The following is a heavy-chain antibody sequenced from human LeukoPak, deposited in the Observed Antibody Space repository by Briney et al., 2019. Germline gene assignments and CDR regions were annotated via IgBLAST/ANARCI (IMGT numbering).Heavy chain of an antibody. J-gene: IGHJ4*02. Sequence: SVKVSCKASGFTFTSSAMQWVRQARGQRLEWIGWIVVGSGNTKYAQKFQERVTITRDMSTSTAYMELSSLRSEDTAVYYCAAVRYCSSTSCSRHPIFDYWGQGTLVTVSS. D-gene: IGHD2-2*01. CDR2: IVVGSGNT. CDR3: AAVRYCSSTSCSRHPIFDY. CDR1: GFTFTSSA. V-gene: IGHV1-58*02.